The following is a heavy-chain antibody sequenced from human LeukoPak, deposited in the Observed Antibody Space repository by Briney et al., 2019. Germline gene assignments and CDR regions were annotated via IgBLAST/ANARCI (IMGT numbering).Heavy chain of an antibody. CDR2: INHSGST. CDR1: GGSFRGYY. CDR3: ARRGAVAHY. J-gene: IGHJ4*02. V-gene: IGHV4-34*01. Sequence: SETLSLTCAVYGGSFRGYYWSWIRQPPGKGLEWIGEINHSGSTNYNPSLKSRVTISVDTSKNQFSLKLSSVTAADTAVYYCARRGAVAHYWGQGTLVTVSS. D-gene: IGHD6-19*01.